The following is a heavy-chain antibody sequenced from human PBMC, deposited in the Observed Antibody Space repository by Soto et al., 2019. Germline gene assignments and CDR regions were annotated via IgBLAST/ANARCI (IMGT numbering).Heavy chain of an antibody. J-gene: IGHJ4*02. Sequence: EVQLVESGGGLVQPGGSLRLSCAASGFTVSSNYMSWVRQAPGKGLEWVSVIYSGGSTYYADSVKGRFTISRDNSKNTLYLQMNSLRAEDTAVYYCARMTTVTRYFDYWGQGTLVTVSS. CDR1: GFTVSSNY. CDR2: IYSGGST. D-gene: IGHD4-17*01. CDR3: ARMTTVTRYFDY. V-gene: IGHV3-66*01.